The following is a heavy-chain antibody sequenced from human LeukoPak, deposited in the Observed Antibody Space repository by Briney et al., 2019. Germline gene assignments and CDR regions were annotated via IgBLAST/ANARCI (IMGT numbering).Heavy chain of an antibody. CDR3: ARVGVRDYGDYVGHFDY. V-gene: IGHV3-30*03. J-gene: IGHJ4*02. Sequence: GGSLRLSCAASGFTFSSYGMHWVRQAPGKGLEWVAVISYDGSNKYYADSVKGRFTISRDNSKNSLYLQMNSLRAEDTALYYCARVGVRDYGDYVGHFDYWGQGTLVTVSS. CDR2: ISYDGSNK. D-gene: IGHD4-17*01. CDR1: GFTFSSYG.